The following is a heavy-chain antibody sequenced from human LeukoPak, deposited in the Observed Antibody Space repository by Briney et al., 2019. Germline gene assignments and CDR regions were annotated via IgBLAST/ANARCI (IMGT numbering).Heavy chain of an antibody. CDR1: GFTFSSYA. Sequence: GGSLRLSCAAPGFTFSSYAMSWVRQAPGKGLEWVSGLTASADNTYYAESVKGRFTISRDSSKNTLYLQMSTVRAEDTAVYYCAKDSYSGSGWYYFDCWGRGTLVTVS. D-gene: IGHD6-19*01. J-gene: IGHJ4*02. V-gene: IGHV3-23*01. CDR3: AKDSYSGSGWYYFDC. CDR2: LTASADNT.